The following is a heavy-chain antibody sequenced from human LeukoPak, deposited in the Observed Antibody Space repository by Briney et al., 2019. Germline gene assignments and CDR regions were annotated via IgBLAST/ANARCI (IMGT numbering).Heavy chain of an antibody. CDR1: GGSISSGSYY. D-gene: IGHD2-2*01. V-gene: IGHV4-61*02. J-gene: IGHJ4*02. CDR2: IYTSGST. Sequence: SETLSLTCTVSGGSISSGSYYWSWIRQPAGKGLEWIGRIYTSGSTNYNPSLKSRVTTSVDTSKNQFSLKLSSVTAADTAVYYCARQASHLDYWGQGTLVTVSS. CDR3: ARQASHLDY.